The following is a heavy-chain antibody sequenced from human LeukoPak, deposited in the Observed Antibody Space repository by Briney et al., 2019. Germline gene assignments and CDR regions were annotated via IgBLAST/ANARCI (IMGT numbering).Heavy chain of an antibody. CDR1: GFTFSSYG. Sequence: PGRSLRLSCAASGFTFSSYGMHWVRQAPGKGLEWVAVIWYDGSNKYYADSVKGRFTISRDNSKNTLYLQMNSLRAEDTAVYYCARDLTDIVATNFIDYWGQGTLVTVSS. CDR3: ARDLTDIVATNFIDY. V-gene: IGHV3-33*08. J-gene: IGHJ4*02. D-gene: IGHD5-12*01. CDR2: IWYDGSNK.